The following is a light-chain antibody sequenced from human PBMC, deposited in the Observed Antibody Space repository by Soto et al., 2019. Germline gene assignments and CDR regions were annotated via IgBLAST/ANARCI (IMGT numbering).Light chain of an antibody. CDR3: QQSYSTVT. V-gene: IGKV1-39*01. CDR2: AAS. J-gene: IGKJ5*01. CDR1: QSISSY. Sequence: DIQVTQSPSSLSASVGDRVTITCRASQSISSYLNWYQQKPGKAPKLLIYAASSLQSGVPSRFSGRGSGTDFTLTISSLQPEDFATYYCQQSYSTVTFGQGTRLQIK.